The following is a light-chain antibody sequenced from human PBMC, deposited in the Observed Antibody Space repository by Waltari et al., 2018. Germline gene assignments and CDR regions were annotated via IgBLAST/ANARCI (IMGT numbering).Light chain of an antibody. V-gene: IGLV2-23*02. CDR1: SRDVGSYTL. CDR3: CSYAGSSTFV. J-gene: IGLJ2*01. CDR2: EVS. Sequence: QSALTQPASVSGSPGQSLTIPCTGTSRDVGSYTLVPWYQQHPGKAPKLMIYEVSKRPSGVSNRFSGSKSGNTASLTISGLQAEDEADYYCCSYAGSSTFVFGGGTKLTVL.